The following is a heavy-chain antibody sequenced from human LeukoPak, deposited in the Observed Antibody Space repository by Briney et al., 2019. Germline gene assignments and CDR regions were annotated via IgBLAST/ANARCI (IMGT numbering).Heavy chain of an antibody. Sequence: QPGGSLRLSCAASGLTFSFSDDGVAWVRQARGKGLDWVSGITGDGGDTYYADSVKGRFTISRDSSKSTLYLQMNSLRAEDTAVYYCAKGVGFRSGPDYWGQGILVTVSS. V-gene: IGHV3-23*01. CDR1: GLTFSFSDDG. J-gene: IGHJ4*02. CDR3: AKGVGFRSGPDY. D-gene: IGHD5-12*01. CDR2: ITGDGGDT.